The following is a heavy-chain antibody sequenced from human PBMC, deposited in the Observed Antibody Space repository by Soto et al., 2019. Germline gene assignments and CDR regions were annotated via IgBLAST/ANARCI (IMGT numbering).Heavy chain of an antibody. V-gene: IGHV3-30*18. CDR2: ISYDGSNK. CDR3: AKDRDDYYDSSGPAY. Sequence: GGSLRLSCAASGFTFSSYGMHWVRQAPGKGLEWVAVISYDGSNKYYADSVKGRFTISRDNSKNTLYLQMNSLRAEDTAVYYCAKDRDDYYDSSGPAYWGQGTLVTVSS. CDR1: GFTFSSYG. D-gene: IGHD3-22*01. J-gene: IGHJ4*02.